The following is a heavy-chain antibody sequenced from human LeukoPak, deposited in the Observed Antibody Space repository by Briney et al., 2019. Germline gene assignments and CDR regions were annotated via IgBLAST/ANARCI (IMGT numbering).Heavy chain of an antibody. CDR3: ARGGRGVPFDP. CDR2: IYHSGST. CDR1: GGPISSGGYS. Sequence: SETLSLTCAVSGGPISSGGYSWSWIRQPPGTGLEWIGYIYHSGSTYYSPSLKSRVTISVDRSKNQFSLKLSSVTAADTAVYYCARGGRGVPFDPWGQGTLVTVSS. D-gene: IGHD3-10*01. J-gene: IGHJ5*02. V-gene: IGHV4-30-2*01.